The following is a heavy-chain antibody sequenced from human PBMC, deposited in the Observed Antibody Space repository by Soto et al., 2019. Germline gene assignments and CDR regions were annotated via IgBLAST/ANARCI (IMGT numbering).Heavy chain of an antibody. V-gene: IGHV1-3*01. D-gene: IGHD6-19*01. Sequence: ASVKVSCKASGYTFTGYAMHWVRQAPGQRLEWMGWINAGNGNTKYSQKFQGRVTITRDTSASTACMELSSLRSEDTAVYYCARAVAVPADFDYWGQGTLVTVS. CDR3: ARAVAVPADFDY. CDR1: GYTFTGYA. J-gene: IGHJ4*02. CDR2: INAGNGNT.